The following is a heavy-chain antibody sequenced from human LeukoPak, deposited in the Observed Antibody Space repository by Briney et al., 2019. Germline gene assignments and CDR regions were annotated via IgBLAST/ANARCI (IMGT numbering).Heavy chain of an antibody. CDR3: ARDLRGVLDY. V-gene: IGHV4-59*01. Sequence: PSETLSPTCTVSGGSISSYYWSWIRQPPGKGLEWIGYIYYSGSTNYNPSLKSRVTISVDTSRNQFSLKLSSVTAADTAVYYCARDLRGVLDYWGQGTLVTVSS. D-gene: IGHD3-10*01. J-gene: IGHJ4*02. CDR2: IYYSGST. CDR1: GGSISSYY.